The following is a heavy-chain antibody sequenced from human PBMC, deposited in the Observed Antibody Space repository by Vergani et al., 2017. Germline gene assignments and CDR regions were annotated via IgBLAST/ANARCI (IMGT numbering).Heavy chain of an antibody. J-gene: IGHJ4*02. Sequence: VQLVESGGALVQPGKSLRLSCAASGFTFSNYAMSWIRQAPGKGLQWVSTVSISGENTFYEDSVKGRFTISRDASKKTLFLQMDNLNIDDTAVYFCARVPDWTYFDYWGQGALVTVSS. CDR3: ARVPDWTYFDY. CDR2: VSISGENT. D-gene: IGHD3/OR15-3a*01. V-gene: IGHV3-23*04. CDR1: GFTFSNYA.